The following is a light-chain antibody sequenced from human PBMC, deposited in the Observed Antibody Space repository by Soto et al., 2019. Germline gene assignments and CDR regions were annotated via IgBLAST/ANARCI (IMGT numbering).Light chain of an antibody. V-gene: IGKV1-9*01. CDR1: QGISSY. Sequence: DIPLTQSPSFLSASVGDRVTITCRASQGISSYLAWYQQKPGKAPNLLIYAASTLQSGVPSRFSGSGSGTDYTLTIISLQPEDFATYYCQQLISYPYTFGPGTKVDIK. J-gene: IGKJ3*01. CDR3: QQLISYPYT. CDR2: AAS.